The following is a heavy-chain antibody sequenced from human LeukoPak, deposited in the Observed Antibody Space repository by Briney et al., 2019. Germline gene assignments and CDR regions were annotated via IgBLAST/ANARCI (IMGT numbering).Heavy chain of an antibody. J-gene: IGHJ4*02. CDR2: ISYDGSNK. Sequence: GRSLRLSCAASGFTFRSYGMHWVRQAPGKGLEWVAVISYDGSNKYYADSVKGRFTISRDNSKNTLYLQMNSLRAEDTAVYYCAKDHYYDSSGYPDYWGQGTLVTVSS. CDR3: AKDHYYDSSGYPDY. V-gene: IGHV3-30*18. CDR1: GFTFRSYG. D-gene: IGHD3-22*01.